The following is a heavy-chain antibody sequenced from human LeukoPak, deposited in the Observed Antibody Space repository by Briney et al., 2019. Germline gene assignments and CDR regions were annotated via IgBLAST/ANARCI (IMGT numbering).Heavy chain of an antibody. D-gene: IGHD1-26*01. CDR3: ARGRWERSRGFDY. J-gene: IGHJ4*02. V-gene: IGHV3-30*03. CDR1: GFTFSSYG. Sequence: GGSLRLSCAASGFTFSSYGMHWARQAPGKGLQWLAAISDDGSNKYYADSVKGQFTISRDNSKDTLYLQMNSLRPEDTAVYYCARGRWERSRGFDYWGQGTLVTVSS. CDR2: ISDDGSNK.